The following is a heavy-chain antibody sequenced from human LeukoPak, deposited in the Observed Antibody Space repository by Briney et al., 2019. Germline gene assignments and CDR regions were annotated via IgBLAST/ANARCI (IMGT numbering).Heavy chain of an antibody. CDR1: GFTFSSYA. D-gene: IGHD6-13*01. CDR2: ISYDGSNK. J-gene: IGHJ1*01. Sequence: PGRSLRLSCAASGFTFSSYAMHWVRQAPGKGLEWVAVISYDGSNKYYADSVKGRFTISRDNSKNTLYLQMNSLRAEDTAVYYCARDLLAAAGNRAEYFQHWGQGTLVTVSS. V-gene: IGHV3-30*04. CDR3: ARDLLAAAGNRAEYFQH.